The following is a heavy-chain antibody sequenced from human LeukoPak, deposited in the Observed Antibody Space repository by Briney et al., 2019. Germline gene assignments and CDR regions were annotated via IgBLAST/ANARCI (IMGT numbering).Heavy chain of an antibody. Sequence: SETLSLTCAVYGGSFSGYYWSWIRQPPGKGLEWMGEINHSGSTNYNPSLKSRVTISVDTSKNQFSLKLNSVTAADTAVYYCARESGSYLWRSWLNPWGQGTLVTVSS. CDR3: ARESGSYLWRSWLNP. CDR1: GGSFSGYY. CDR2: INHSGST. D-gene: IGHD3-16*01. V-gene: IGHV4-34*01. J-gene: IGHJ5*02.